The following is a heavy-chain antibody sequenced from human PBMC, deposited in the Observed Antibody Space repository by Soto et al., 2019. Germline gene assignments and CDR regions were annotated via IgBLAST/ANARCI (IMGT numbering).Heavy chain of an antibody. J-gene: IGHJ5*02. D-gene: IGHD6-19*01. CDR1: GDSVSSNSAA. V-gene: IGHV6-1*01. CDR3: ARAGDSSGWYDEGPNWFDP. Sequence: PSQTLSLTCAISGDSVSSNSAAWNWIRQSPSRGLEWLGRTYYRSKWYNDYAVSVKSRITINPDTSKNRFSLQLNSVTPEDTAVYYCARAGDSSGWYDEGPNWFDPWGQGTLVTVSS. CDR2: TYYRSKWYN.